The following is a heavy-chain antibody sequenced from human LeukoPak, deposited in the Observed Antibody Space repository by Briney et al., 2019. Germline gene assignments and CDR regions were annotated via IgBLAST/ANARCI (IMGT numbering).Heavy chain of an antibody. Sequence: PSETLSLTCAVYGGSFSGYYWSWIRQPPGKGLEWIGEINHSGSTNYNPSLKSRVTISVDTSKNQFSPKLSSVTAADTAVYYCARAGAYYDFWSGSPLYYFDYWGQGTLVTVSS. CDR3: ARAGAYYDFWSGSPLYYFDY. V-gene: IGHV4-34*01. CDR1: GGSFSGYY. J-gene: IGHJ4*02. D-gene: IGHD3-3*01. CDR2: INHSGST.